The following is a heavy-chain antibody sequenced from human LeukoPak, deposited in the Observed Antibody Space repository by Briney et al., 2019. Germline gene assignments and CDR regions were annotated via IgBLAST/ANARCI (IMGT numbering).Heavy chain of an antibody. CDR3: ARDLYGDDYFDY. Sequence: PSETLSLTCTVSGGSISSYHWSWIRQPPGKGLEWIGYIYYDGSTDYNPSLKSRVTISVDTSENKFSLKLSSVTAADTAVYYCARDLYGDDYFDYWGQGTLVTVSS. D-gene: IGHD4-17*01. V-gene: IGHV4-59*01. CDR1: GGSISSYH. CDR2: IYYDGST. J-gene: IGHJ4*02.